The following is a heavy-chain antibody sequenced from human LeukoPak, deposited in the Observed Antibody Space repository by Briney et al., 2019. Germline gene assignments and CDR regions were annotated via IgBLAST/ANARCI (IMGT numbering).Heavy chain of an antibody. V-gene: IGHV4-34*01. D-gene: IGHD2-15*01. CDR3: ARGRGVAATPAGDY. CDR1: GGSFSGYY. Sequence: SETLSLTCAVYGGSFSGYYWSWIRQPPEKGLEWIGEINHSGSTNYNPSLKSRVTIAVDTSKRQFSMKLSSVTAADTAVYYCARGRGVAATPAGDYWGQGTLVTVSS. J-gene: IGHJ4*02. CDR2: INHSGST.